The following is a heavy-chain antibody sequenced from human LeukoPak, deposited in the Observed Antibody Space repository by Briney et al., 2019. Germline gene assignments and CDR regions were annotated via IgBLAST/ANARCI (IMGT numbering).Heavy chain of an antibody. CDR2: INPDSGNT. D-gene: IGHD2-2*01. CDR3: ARRTPQYCTSTSCYADY. V-gene: IGHV1-2*02. Sequence: ASVKVSCKASGYTFSGYYIQWVRQAPGQGLEWMGWINPDSGNTNYAPNFQGRVTMARDTSITTVYMELSSLRSDDTAVYYCARRTPQYCTSTSCYADYWGQGTVVTVSS. CDR1: GYTFSGYY. J-gene: IGHJ4*02.